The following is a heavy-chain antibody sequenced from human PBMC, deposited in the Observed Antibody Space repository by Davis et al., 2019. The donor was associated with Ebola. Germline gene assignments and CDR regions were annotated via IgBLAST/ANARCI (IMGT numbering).Heavy chain of an antibody. D-gene: IGHD6-19*01. CDR1: GFTFSSYA. V-gene: IGHV3-30*04. J-gene: IGHJ3*02. Sequence: GGSLRLSCAASGFTFSSYAMHWVPQAPARGLEWVAVISYDGSNKYYADSVKGRFTISRDNSKNTLYLQMNSLRAEDTAVYYCARPYSSGWLDAFDIWGQGTMVTVSS. CDR3: ARPYSSGWLDAFDI. CDR2: ISYDGSNK.